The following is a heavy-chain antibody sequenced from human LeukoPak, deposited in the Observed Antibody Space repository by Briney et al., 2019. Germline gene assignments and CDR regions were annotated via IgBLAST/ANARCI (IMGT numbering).Heavy chain of an antibody. V-gene: IGHV3-23*01. J-gene: IGHJ4*02. CDR3: AKELVAVAGDRGVDY. CDR1: GFTFSSYA. CDR2: VSRSGGST. Sequence: GGSLRLSCAASGFTFSSYAMSWVRQAPGKGLEWVSGVSRSGGSTYYADSVKGRFTISRDNSKNTLCLQMNSLRAEDTAVYYCAKELVAVAGDRGVDYWGQGTLVTVSS. D-gene: IGHD6-19*01.